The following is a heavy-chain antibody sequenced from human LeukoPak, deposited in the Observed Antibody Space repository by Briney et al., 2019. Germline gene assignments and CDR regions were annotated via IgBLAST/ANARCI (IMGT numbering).Heavy chain of an antibody. CDR1: GYTFSGYG. J-gene: IGHJ4*02. D-gene: IGHD3-9*01. V-gene: IGHV1-18*01. Sequence: ASVKVSCKASGYTFSGYGITWVRQAPGQGLEWMGWISVYNGNTNYAQKVQGRVTMTTDTSTSTAYMELRSLRSDDTAVYYCARTGRINRNFDYWGQGTLVTVSS. CDR2: ISVYNGNT. CDR3: ARTGRINRNFDY.